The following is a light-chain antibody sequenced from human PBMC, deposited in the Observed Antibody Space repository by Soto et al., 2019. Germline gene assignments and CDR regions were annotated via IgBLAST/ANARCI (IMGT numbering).Light chain of an antibody. CDR2: AAS. CDR1: QGISSY. J-gene: IGKJ1*01. CDR3: VQYTLFWK. V-gene: IGKV1-8*01. Sequence: TSRCRASQGISSYLAWYQQKPGKAPKLLIYAASTLQSGVPSRFSGSGSGTDFTLSILSLPPNAFASYISVQYTLFWKFREGTKVDIK.